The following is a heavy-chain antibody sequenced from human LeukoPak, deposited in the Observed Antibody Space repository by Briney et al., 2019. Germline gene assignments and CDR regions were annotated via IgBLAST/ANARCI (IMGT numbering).Heavy chain of an antibody. CDR3: ARVESWYCSGGSCYGGDYYFDY. D-gene: IGHD2-15*01. CDR1: GFTFSSYW. J-gene: IGHJ4*02. Sequence: GGSLRLSCAASGFTFSSYWMHWVRQAPGKGLVWVSRINSDGSSTSYADSVKGRFTISRDNAKNTLYLQMSSLRAEDTAVYYCARVESWYCSGGSCYGGDYYFDYWGQGTLVTVSS. CDR2: INSDGSST. V-gene: IGHV3-74*01.